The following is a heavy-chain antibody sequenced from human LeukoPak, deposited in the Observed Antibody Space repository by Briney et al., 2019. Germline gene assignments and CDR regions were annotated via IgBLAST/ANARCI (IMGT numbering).Heavy chain of an antibody. D-gene: IGHD3-3*01. Sequence: GGSLRLSCAACGFIFSSNSMNWVRQAPGKGLEWVSSISSSSSYIHYADSVKGRFTISRDNAKNSLYLQMNSLRADDTAVYYCAKGDWSGSYILDYWGQGTLVTVSS. CDR3: AKGDWSGSYILDY. CDR2: ISSSSSYI. V-gene: IGHV3-21*01. CDR1: GFIFSSNS. J-gene: IGHJ4*02.